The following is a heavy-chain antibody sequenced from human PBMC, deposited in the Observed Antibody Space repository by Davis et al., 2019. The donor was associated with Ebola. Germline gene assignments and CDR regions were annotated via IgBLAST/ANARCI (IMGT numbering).Heavy chain of an antibody. CDR2: INHSGST. CDR1: GGSFSDYY. J-gene: IGHJ4*02. V-gene: IGHV4-34*01. D-gene: IGHD5-18*01. Sequence: MPSETLSLTSAVYGGSFSDYYWSWIRQPPGKGLEWIGEINHSGSTNYNPSLKSRVTISVDTSKNQFSLKLSSVTAADTAVYYCARGGYSYGYFIVDYWGQGTLVTVSS. CDR3: ARGGYSYGYFIVDY.